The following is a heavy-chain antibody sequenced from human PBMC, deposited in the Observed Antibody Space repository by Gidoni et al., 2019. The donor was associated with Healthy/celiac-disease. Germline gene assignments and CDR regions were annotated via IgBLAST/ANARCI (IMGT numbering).Heavy chain of an antibody. J-gene: IGHJ4*02. CDR1: GFTFSSYE. CDR3: ARDDYDFWSIDY. Sequence: EVQLVESGGGLVQPGGSLRLSCAASGFTFSSYEMNWVRQAPGKGLDWVSYISSSVSTIYYADSVKGRFTISRDNAKNSLYLQMNSLRAEDTAVYYCARDDYDFWSIDYWGQGTLVTVSS. V-gene: IGHV3-48*03. D-gene: IGHD3-3*01. CDR2: ISSSVSTI.